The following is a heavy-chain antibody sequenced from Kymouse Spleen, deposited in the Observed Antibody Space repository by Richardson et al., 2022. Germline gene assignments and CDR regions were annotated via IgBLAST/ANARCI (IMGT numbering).Heavy chain of an antibody. CDR1: GFTFSSYG. CDR3: AKPGWNYWYFDL. Sequence: QVQLVESGGGVVQPGRSLRLSCAASGFTFSSYGMHWVRQAPGKGLEWVAVISYDGSNKYYADSVKGRFTISRDNSKNTLYLQMNSLRAEDTAVYYCAKPGWNYWYFDLWGRGTLVTVSS. V-gene: IGHV3-30*18. CDR2: ISYDGSNK. D-gene: IGHD1-1*01,IGHD1-20*01,IGHD1-7*01. J-gene: IGHJ2*01.